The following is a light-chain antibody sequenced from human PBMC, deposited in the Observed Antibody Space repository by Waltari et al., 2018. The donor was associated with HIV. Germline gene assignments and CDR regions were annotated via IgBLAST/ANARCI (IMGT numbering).Light chain of an antibody. Sequence: QSALTQPASVSGSPGPSTTLSCPGDISDIGIYDLVPWYQKYPGTAPQLIIYDVNTRPSGISNRFSGSKSGNTASLTISALQGDDEADYYCSSYTDSDTLLFGGGTKLTVL. CDR1: ISDIGIYDL. CDR3: SSYTDSDTLL. CDR2: DVN. V-gene: IGLV2-14*01. J-gene: IGLJ2*01.